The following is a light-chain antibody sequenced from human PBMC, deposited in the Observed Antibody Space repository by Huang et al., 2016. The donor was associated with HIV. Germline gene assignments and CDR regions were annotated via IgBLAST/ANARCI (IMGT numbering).Light chain of an antibody. Sequence: EIVLTQSPGTLSLSPGERVTLSCRASQSVSSSYLAWYQQKPGRAPRLLIYGASSRATGIPDRFSGSGSGTDFTLTISRLEPEDFAVYYCQQYGSSRTFGQGTKVEIK. CDR3: QQYGSSRT. J-gene: IGKJ1*01. V-gene: IGKV3-20*01. CDR1: QSVSSSY. CDR2: GAS.